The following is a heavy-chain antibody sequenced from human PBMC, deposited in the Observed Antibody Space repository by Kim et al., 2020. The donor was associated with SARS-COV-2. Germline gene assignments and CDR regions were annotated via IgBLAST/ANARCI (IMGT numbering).Heavy chain of an antibody. CDR1: GFTFNNYA. Sequence: GGSLRLSCIVSGFTFNNYAMHWVRQAPGKGLEWVGGFSLDSNRIDYADSVKGRFTISRDFAKNSLYLQMNSLRVDDTALDYGGKDLVPGGLDVWGQGTTVTVSS. CDR2: FSLDSNRI. V-gene: IGHV3-9*01. CDR3: GKDLVPGGLDV. D-gene: IGHD2-8*02. J-gene: IGHJ6*02.